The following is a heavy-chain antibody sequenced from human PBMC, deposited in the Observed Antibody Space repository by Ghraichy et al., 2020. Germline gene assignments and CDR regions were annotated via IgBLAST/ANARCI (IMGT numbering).Heavy chain of an antibody. V-gene: IGHV4-59*01. J-gene: IGHJ6*03. CDR3: ARGLNSGHYYYYYYMDV. CDR1: GGSISSYY. Sequence: TLSLTCTVSGGSISSYYWNWIRQPPGRGLEWIGYIYYNGNTNYNPSFKSRVTISKDTSNNQFSLRLSSVTAADTAVYYCARGLNSGHYYYYYYMDVWGKGTTVTVSS. CDR2: IYYNGNT. D-gene: IGHD1-26*01.